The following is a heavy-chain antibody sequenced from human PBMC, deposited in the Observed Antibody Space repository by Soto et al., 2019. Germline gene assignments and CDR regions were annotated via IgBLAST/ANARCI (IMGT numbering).Heavy chain of an antibody. J-gene: IGHJ4*02. Sequence: GGSLRLSCAASGFTVSSNYMSWVRQAPGKGLEWVSVIYSGGSTYYADSVKGRFTISRDNSKNTLYLQMNSLRAEDTAVYYCARETNYYDSSGYYYAVSDYWGQGTLVTVS. CDR3: ARETNYYDSSGYYYAVSDY. CDR1: GFTVSSNY. V-gene: IGHV3-53*01. CDR2: IYSGGST. D-gene: IGHD3-22*01.